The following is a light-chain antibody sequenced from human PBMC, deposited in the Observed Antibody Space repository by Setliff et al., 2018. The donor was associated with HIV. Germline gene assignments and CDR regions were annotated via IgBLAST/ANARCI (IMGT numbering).Light chain of an antibody. CDR1: SSNIGKNY. Sequence: QPALAQPPSASATPGQRVAISCSGSSSNIGKNYVYWYQQLPGMAPKLLISRNNLRPSGVPDRFSGSKSGTSASLAISGLQPEDEGDFYCAAWDDSLSCYVFGSGTKVTVL. J-gene: IGLJ1*01. CDR2: RNN. CDR3: AAWDDSLSCYV. V-gene: IGLV1-47*01.